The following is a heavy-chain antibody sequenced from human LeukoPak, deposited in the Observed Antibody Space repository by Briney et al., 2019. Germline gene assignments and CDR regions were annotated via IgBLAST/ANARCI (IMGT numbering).Heavy chain of an antibody. J-gene: IGHJ4*02. V-gene: IGHV1-3*01. CDR1: GYTFTSYA. CDR3: ARARVVVITFDFDY. Sequence: ASVKVSCKASGYTFTSYAMHWVRQAPGQRLEWMGWINAGNGNTKYSQKFQGRVTMTTDTSTSTAYMELRSLRSDDTAVYYCARARVVVITFDFDYWGQGTLVTVSS. D-gene: IGHD3-22*01. CDR2: INAGNGNT.